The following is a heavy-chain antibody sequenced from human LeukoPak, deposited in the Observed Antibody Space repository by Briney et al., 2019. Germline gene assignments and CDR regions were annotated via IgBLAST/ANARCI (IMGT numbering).Heavy chain of an antibody. CDR1: GYTFSSAG. D-gene: IGHD3-9*01. Sequence: PRGSLRLSSAASGYTFSSAGMHWGRPAPGKGLEWVAGIWYDGSNKYYADSVKGRSTISRDNSKNTLYLQMNILRAEDTAVYYCARSYYDILTGYCADYGFDYWGRGTLVTVSS. CDR2: IWYDGSNK. V-gene: IGHV3-33*01. J-gene: IGHJ4*02. CDR3: ARSYYDILTGYCADYGFDY.